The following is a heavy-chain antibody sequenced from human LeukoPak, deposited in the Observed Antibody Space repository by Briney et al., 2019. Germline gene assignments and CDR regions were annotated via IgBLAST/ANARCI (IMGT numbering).Heavy chain of an antibody. J-gene: IGHJ4*02. CDR3: AKVRYSGYGADYFDY. CDR1: GFTFSSYA. Sequence: GRSLRLSCAASGFTFSSYAMHWVRQAPGKGLEWVSAISGSGGSTYYADSVKGRFTISRDNSKNTLYLQMNSLRAEDTAVYYCAKVRYSGYGADYFDYWGQGTLVTVSS. D-gene: IGHD5-12*01. V-gene: IGHV3-23*01. CDR2: ISGSGGST.